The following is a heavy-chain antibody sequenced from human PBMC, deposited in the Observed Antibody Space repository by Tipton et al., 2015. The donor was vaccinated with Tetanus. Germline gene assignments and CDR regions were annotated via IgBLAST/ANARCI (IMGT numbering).Heavy chain of an antibody. CDR3: ASGGDIVVVPAATPLDH. J-gene: IGHJ4*02. CDR1: GGTFSSYA. V-gene: IGHV1-69*04. CDR2: IIPILGIA. Sequence: QSGPEVKKPGSSVKVSCKASGGTFSSYAISWVRQAPGQGLEWMGRIIPILGIANYAQKFQGRVTITADKSTSTAYMELSSLRSEGTAVYYCASGGDIVVVPAATPLDHWGQGTLVTVSS. D-gene: IGHD2-2*01.